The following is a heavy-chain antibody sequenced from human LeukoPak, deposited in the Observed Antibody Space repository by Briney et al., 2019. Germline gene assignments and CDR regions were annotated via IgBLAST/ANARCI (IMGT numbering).Heavy chain of an antibody. V-gene: IGHV4-59*12. CDR2: IYYSGST. D-gene: IGHD3-10*01. CDR1: GGSISSYY. J-gene: IGHJ6*02. Sequence: SETLSLTCTVSGGSISSYYWSWIRKPPGKGLEWIGYIYYSGSTNYNPSLKSRVTISVDTSKNQFSLKLSSVTAADTAVYYCAREAQGDKPYYYYGMDVWGQGTTVTVSS. CDR3: AREAQGDKPYYYYGMDV.